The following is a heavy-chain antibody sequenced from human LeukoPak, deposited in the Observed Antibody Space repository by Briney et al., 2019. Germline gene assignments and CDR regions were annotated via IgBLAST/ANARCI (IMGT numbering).Heavy chain of an antibody. J-gene: IGHJ5*02. V-gene: IGHV1-69*04. Sequence: SVKVSRKASGYTFTGYYMHWVRQAPGQGLEWMGRIIPILGIANYAQKFQGRVTITADKSTSTAYMELSSLRSEDTAVYYCARDRYSSGSFTTWFDPWGQGTLVTVSS. CDR2: IIPILGIA. D-gene: IGHD6-19*01. CDR3: ARDRYSSGSFTTWFDP. CDR1: GYTFTGYY.